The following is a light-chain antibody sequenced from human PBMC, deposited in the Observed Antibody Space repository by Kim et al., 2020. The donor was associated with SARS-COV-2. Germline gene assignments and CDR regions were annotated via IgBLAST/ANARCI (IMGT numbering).Light chain of an antibody. J-gene: IGKJ1*01. CDR1: QSVTTK. V-gene: IGKV3-15*01. Sequence: VSPGERATLSCRASQSVTTKLAWYQQKPGQAPRLLIYDASARATGVPARFSGSGSGTEFTLTISSLQSEDFAVYYCQQYNRWRTFGQGTKVEIK. CDR2: DAS. CDR3: QQYNRWRT.